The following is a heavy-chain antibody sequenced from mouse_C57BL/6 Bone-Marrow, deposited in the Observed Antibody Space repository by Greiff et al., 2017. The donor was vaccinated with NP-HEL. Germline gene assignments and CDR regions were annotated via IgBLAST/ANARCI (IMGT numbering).Heavy chain of an antibody. J-gene: IGHJ4*01. V-gene: IGHV1-55*01. D-gene: IGHD3-2*02. Sequence: QVQLQQPGAELVKPGASVKMSCKASGYTFTSYWITWVKQRPGQGLEWIGDIYPGSGSTNYNEKFKSKATLTVDTSSSTAYMQLSSLTSEDSAVYYCARRLRPHYYAMDYWGQGTSVTVSS. CDR3: ARRLRPHYYAMDY. CDR2: IYPGSGST. CDR1: GYTFTSYW.